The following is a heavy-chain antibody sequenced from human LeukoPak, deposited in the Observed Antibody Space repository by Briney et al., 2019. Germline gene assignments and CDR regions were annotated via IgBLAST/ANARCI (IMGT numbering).Heavy chain of an antibody. J-gene: IGHJ3*02. Sequence: GGSLRLSCAASGFTFSSYGMHWVRQAPGKGLEWVAVISYDGSNKYYADSVKGRFTISRDNSKNTLYLQMNSLRSENTAVYYCARERACTMSFCGNDAFDIWGQGTMVTASS. D-gene: IGHD3-22*01. CDR2: ISYDGSNK. CDR3: ARERACTMSFCGNDAFDI. V-gene: IGHV3-30*03. CDR1: GFTFSSYG.